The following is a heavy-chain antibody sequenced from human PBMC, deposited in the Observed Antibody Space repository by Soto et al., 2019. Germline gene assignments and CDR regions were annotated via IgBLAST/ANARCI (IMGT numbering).Heavy chain of an antibody. CDR1: GGSISSYY. CDR3: ARVVGGGSHYFDY. J-gene: IGHJ4*02. CDR2: IYYSGST. D-gene: IGHD1-26*01. Sequence: QVQLQESGPGLVKPSETLSLTCTVSGGSISSYYWSWIRQPPGKGLEWIGYIYYSGSTNYNPSLKSRVTISVDTSKNQFSMKLSSVTAADTAVYYCARVVGGGSHYFDYWGQGTLVTVSS. V-gene: IGHV4-59*12.